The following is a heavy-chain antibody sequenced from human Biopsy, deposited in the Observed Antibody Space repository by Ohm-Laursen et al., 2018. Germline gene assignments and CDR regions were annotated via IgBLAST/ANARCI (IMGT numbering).Heavy chain of an antibody. CDR2: INPHSGTT. CDR1: GYTFTGQY. J-gene: IGHJ1*01. Sequence: SVKVSCKASGYTFTGQYLHWVRQVPGQGLEWMGWINPHSGTTKFAQDFQGRVTMTRDTSITTAYMELRRLRSEDTAVYYCAKGQDLRGGAEYFQHWGQGALVTVSS. CDR3: AKGQDLRGGAEYFQH. V-gene: IGHV1-2*02. D-gene: IGHD2-15*01.